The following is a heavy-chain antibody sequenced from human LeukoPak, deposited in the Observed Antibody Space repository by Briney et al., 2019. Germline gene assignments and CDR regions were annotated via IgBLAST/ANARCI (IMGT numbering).Heavy chain of an antibody. CDR2: IIPIFGTA. D-gene: IGHD1-7*01. J-gene: IGHJ6*03. Sequence: SVKVSCKASGGTFSSYAISWLRQAPGQGLEWMGGIIPIFGTANYAQKFQGRVTITTDESTSTAYMELSSLRSEDTAVYYCARGRVVTGTTAITHYYYYYMDVWGKGTTVTVSS. CDR1: GGTFSSYA. V-gene: IGHV1-69*05. CDR3: ARGRVVTGTTAITHYYYYYMDV.